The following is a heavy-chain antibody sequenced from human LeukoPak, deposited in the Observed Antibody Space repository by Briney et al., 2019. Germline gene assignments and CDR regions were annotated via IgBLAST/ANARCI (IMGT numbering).Heavy chain of an antibody. CDR1: GFTFSSYA. V-gene: IGHV3-30-3*01. Sequence: GGSLRLSCAASGFTFSSYALHWVRQAPGKGLEWVAVISYDGSNKYYADSVKGRFTISRDNSKNTLYLQMNSLRAEDTAVYYCARDRYCSGGSCYSGWFDPWGQGTLVTVSS. CDR3: ARDRYCSGGSCYSGWFDP. CDR2: ISYDGSNK. D-gene: IGHD2-15*01. J-gene: IGHJ5*02.